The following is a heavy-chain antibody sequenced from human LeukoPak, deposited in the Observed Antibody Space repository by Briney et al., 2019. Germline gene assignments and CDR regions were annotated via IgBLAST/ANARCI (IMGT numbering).Heavy chain of an antibody. V-gene: IGHV3-23*01. CDR2: ISGSGGST. J-gene: IGHJ4*02. Sequence: PGGSLRLSCAASGFTFSSYAMSWVRQAPGKGLEWVSAISGSGGSTYYADSVKGRFTISRDNSKNTLYLQMNSLRAEDTAVYYCAKDQDIVVVVAAIHFDYWGQGTLVTVSS. CDR3: AKDQDIVVVVAAIHFDY. D-gene: IGHD2-15*01. CDR1: GFTFSSYA.